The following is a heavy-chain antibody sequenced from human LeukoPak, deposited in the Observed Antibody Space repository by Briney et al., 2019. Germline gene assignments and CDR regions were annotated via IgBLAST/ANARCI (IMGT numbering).Heavy chain of an antibody. Sequence: SETLSLACTVSGGSISSGGYYWSWIRQHPGKGLEWIGYIYYSGSTYYNPSLKSRVTISVDTSKNQFSLKLSSVTAADTAVYYCARTVVVTATSDYWGQGTLVTVSS. D-gene: IGHD2-21*02. V-gene: IGHV4-31*03. CDR1: GGSISSGGYY. CDR3: ARTVVVTATSDY. CDR2: IYYSGST. J-gene: IGHJ4*02.